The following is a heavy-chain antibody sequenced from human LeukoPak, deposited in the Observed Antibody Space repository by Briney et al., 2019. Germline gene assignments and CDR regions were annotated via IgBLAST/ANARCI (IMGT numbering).Heavy chain of an antibody. J-gene: IGHJ4*02. CDR3: AHGSHIVATSFDY. Sequence: ESGPALVKPTQTLTLTCTFSGFSLTTSGMCVSWIRQPPGKALEWLARIDWDEAKYYSTSLKSRLTITKDTSKNQVVLTMTNMDPVDTATYYCAHGSHIVATSFDYWGQGTLVTVSS. V-gene: IGHV2-70*11. CDR1: GFSLTTSGMC. CDR2: IDWDEAK. D-gene: IGHD5-12*01.